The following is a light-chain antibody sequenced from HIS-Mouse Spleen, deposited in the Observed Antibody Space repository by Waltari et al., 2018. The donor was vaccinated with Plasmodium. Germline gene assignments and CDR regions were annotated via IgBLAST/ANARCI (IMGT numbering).Light chain of an antibody. J-gene: IGKJ4*01. Sequence: EIVLTQSPPTLSLSPGGRATLSCRASQSVSSYLAWYQQKPGQAPRLLLYDASNSATGIPARFSGSGSGTDFTLTISSLEPEDFAVYYCQQSSNWPPLTFGGGTKVEIK. CDR3: QQSSNWPPLT. CDR2: DAS. CDR1: QSVSSY. V-gene: IGKV3-11*01.